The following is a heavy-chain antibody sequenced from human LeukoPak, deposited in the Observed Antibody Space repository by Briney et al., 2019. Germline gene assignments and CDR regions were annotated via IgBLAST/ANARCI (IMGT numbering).Heavy chain of an antibody. Sequence: SETLSLTCTGSGGSISDYYWIWTRLPPGKGLEWIGYIYYSGTPYYYNPSLRSRVTMSVDTSSNQFSLKLSSVTAADTAVYYCARLDKHTGSWLPDYWGQGTLVTVSS. D-gene: IGHD6-13*01. CDR2: IYYSGTPY. CDR1: GGSISDYY. J-gene: IGHJ4*02. V-gene: IGHV4-59*08. CDR3: ARLDKHTGSWLPDY.